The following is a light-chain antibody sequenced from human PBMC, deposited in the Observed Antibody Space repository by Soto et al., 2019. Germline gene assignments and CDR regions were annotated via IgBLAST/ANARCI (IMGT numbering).Light chain of an antibody. CDR2: DVS. CDR1: SSDVGGYNY. V-gene: IGLV2-11*01. CDR3: CSYAGSYDEV. Sequence: QSALTQPRSVSGSPGQSVTISCTGTSSDVGGYNYVSWYQQHPGKAPKLMIYDVSKRPSGVPDRFSGSKSDNTASLTISGLQAEDEADYYCCSYAGSYDEVFGGGTKLTVL. J-gene: IGLJ3*02.